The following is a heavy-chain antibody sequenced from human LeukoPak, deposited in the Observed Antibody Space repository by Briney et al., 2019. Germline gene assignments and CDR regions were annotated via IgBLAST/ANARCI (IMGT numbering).Heavy chain of an antibody. CDR1: GFSFISYA. D-gene: IGHD5-12*01. CDR2: ISGDNT. J-gene: IGHJ5*02. Sequence: GGSLRLSCAGSGFSFISYAMSWVRQAPGKGLEWVSGISGDNTFYADSVKGRFAISRDSSKNTLYLQMNGLRAEDTAIYYCARVPRGEWFDPWGQGTLVTVSS. V-gene: IGHV3-23*01. CDR3: ARVPRGEWFDP.